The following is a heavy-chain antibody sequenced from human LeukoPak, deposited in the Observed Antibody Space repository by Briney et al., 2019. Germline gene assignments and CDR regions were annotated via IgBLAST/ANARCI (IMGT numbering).Heavy chain of an antibody. D-gene: IGHD5-18*01. Sequence: GGSLRLSCAVSGLTFSSSWMDWVRQAPGKGLEWVASINPDGNKKYSADSVKGRFTISRDNAENSLYLQMNSLKVEDTAFYYCARDLAYSRLDYWGQGMLVTVSS. J-gene: IGHJ4*02. CDR2: INPDGNKK. V-gene: IGHV3-7*01. CDR3: ARDLAYSRLDY. CDR1: GLTFSSSW.